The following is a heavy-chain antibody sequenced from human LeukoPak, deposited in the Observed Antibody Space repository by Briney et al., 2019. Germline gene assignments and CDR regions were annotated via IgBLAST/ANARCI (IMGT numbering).Heavy chain of an antibody. CDR2: ISGDATTT. V-gene: IGHV3-23*01. D-gene: IGHD4-17*01. J-gene: IGHJ4*02. Sequence: PGGSLRLSCAASGFAFSSFAMNWVRQAPGKGLQWVSAISGDATTTYYPDSLTGRFTISRDSSRSTLYLQMNSLRADDTAVYYCAKGVYGDHPHYSDYWGQGTLVIVSS. CDR3: AKGVYGDHPHYSDY. CDR1: GFAFSSFA.